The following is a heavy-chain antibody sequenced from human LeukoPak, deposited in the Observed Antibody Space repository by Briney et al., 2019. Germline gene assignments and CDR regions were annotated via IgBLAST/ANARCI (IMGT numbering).Heavy chain of an antibody. CDR2: FDPEDGET. V-gene: IGHV1-24*01. CDR1: GYTLTELS. D-gene: IGHD2-2*01. CDR3: ATGIAAEYQLLTPPEFDY. J-gene: IGHJ4*02. Sequence: ASVKVSCKVSGYTLTELSMHWVRQAPGKGLEWMGGFDPEDGETIYAQKFQGRVTMTEDTSTDTAYMELSSLRSEDTAVYYCATGIAAEYQLLTPPEFDYWGQGTLVTVSS.